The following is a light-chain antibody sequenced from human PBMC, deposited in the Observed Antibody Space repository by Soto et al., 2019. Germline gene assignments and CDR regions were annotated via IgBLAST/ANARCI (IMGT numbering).Light chain of an antibody. J-gene: IGKJ1*01. CDR2: AAS. CDR1: QGISNY. V-gene: IGKV1-27*01. Sequence: DIQMTQSPSSLSASVGDRVIITCRASQGISNYLAWYQQKPGKVPKLLIYAASTLQSGVPSRFSGSGSGTDFTLTISSLQPEDVATYYWQRYNRAPKTFGQGTKVEIK. CDR3: QRYNRAPKT.